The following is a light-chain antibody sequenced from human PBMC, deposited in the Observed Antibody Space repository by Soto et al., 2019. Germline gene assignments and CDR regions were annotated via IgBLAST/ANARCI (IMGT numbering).Light chain of an antibody. CDR3: QQRSNWPLT. Sequence: EIVLTQSAATLSFSPGDRATLSCMASQSVSSYLAWYQQKPGQAPRLLIYDASNRATGIPARFSGSGSGTDFTLTISSLEPEDFAVYYCQQRSNWPLTFGGGTKVDIK. CDR2: DAS. CDR1: QSVSSY. J-gene: IGKJ4*01. V-gene: IGKV3-11*01.